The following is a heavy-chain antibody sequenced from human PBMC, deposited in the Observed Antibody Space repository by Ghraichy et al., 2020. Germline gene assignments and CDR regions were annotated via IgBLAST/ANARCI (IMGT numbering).Heavy chain of an antibody. Sequence: SGPTLVKPTQTLTVTCAFSGFSLTTNEVGVGWIRQPPGKALEWLGLIYWNGDTRYSPSLKTRLTISKVTSANRVVLIMTNMDPADTATYYCVYSPQRFWIGQQVWGQGTLVTVSS. CDR3: VYSPQRFWIGQQV. CDR1: GFSLTTNEVG. V-gene: IGHV2-5*01. D-gene: IGHD3-3*01. CDR2: IYWNGDT. J-gene: IGHJ4*02.